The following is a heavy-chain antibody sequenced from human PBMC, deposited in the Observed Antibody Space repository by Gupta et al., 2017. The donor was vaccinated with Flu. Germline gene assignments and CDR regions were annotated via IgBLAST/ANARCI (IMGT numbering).Heavy chain of an antibody. V-gene: IGHV3-21*01. CDR3: ARDGGLSITGTNYYY. D-gene: IGHD1-20*01. CDR1: GFTFSSYS. J-gene: IGHJ4*02. Sequence: EVQLVESGGGLVKPGGSLRLSCAASGFTFSSYSMNWVRQAPGKGLEWVSSISSSSSYIYYADSVKGRFTISRDNAKNSLYLQMNSLRAEDTAVYYCARDGGLSITGTNYYYWGQGTLVTVSS. CDR2: ISSSSSYI.